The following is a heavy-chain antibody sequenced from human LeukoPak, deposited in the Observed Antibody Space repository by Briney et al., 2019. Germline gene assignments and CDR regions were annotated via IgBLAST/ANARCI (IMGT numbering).Heavy chain of an antibody. Sequence: SETLSLTCTVSGGSISSSSYYWGWIRQPPGKGLEWIGSIYYSGSTYYNPSLKSRVTISVDTSKNQFSLKLSSVTAADTAAYYCARLPDYGDPSHFDYWGQGTLVTVSP. D-gene: IGHD4-17*01. V-gene: IGHV4-39*01. CDR1: GGSISSSSYY. CDR2: IYYSGST. CDR3: ARLPDYGDPSHFDY. J-gene: IGHJ4*02.